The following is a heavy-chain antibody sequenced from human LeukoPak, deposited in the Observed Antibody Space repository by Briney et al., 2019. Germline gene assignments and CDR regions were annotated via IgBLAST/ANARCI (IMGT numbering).Heavy chain of an antibody. J-gene: IGHJ1*01. Sequence: VGSLRLSCAASGFTFDDYAMHWVRQAPGKGLEWVSLISGVGGSTYYADSVKGRFAISRDNSNNSLYLQMNSLRTEDTALYYCVKELEYFQHWGQGTLVTVSS. CDR2: ISGVGGST. CDR3: VKELEYFQH. CDR1: GFTFDDYA. V-gene: IGHV3-43*02.